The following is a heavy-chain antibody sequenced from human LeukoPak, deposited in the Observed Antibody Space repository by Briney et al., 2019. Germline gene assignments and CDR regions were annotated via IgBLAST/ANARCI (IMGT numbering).Heavy chain of an antibody. CDR2: ISSSGSTI. D-gene: IGHD3-22*01. CDR3: AKDFSYDSSGFDY. Sequence: GGSLRLSCAASGFTFSDYYMSWIRQAPGKGLEWVSYISSSGSTIYCADSVKGRFTISRDNAKNSLYLQMNSLRAEDTALYYCAKDFSYDSSGFDYWGQGTLVTVSS. CDR1: GFTFSDYY. J-gene: IGHJ4*02. V-gene: IGHV3-11*01.